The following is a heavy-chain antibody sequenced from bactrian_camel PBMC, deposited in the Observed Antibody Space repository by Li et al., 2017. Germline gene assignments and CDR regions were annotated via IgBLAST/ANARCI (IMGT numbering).Heavy chain of an antibody. V-gene: IGHV3S53*01. J-gene: IGHJ7*01. Sequence: HVQLVESGGGSVQAGGSLRLSCIVSGSTVSLSSVGWFRQAPGKQREGVAVGTAYADSVKGRFTISRDNAKNTLYLQMNSLKTEDTAVYYCATDSPVVTGDEYYHGMDYWGKGTQVTVS. CDR1: GSTVSLSS. CDR2: GT. D-gene: IGHD8*01.